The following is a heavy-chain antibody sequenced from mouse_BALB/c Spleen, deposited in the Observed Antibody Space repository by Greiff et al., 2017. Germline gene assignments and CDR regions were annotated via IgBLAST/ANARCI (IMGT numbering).Heavy chain of an antibody. J-gene: IGHJ3*01. CDR3: TRGNGNYPAY. CDR2: INPSNGGT. Sequence: VQLVESGAELVKPGASVKLSCKASGYTFTSYYMYWVKQRPGQGLEWIGEINPSNGGTNFNEKFKSKATLTVDKSSSTAYMQLSSLTSEDSAVYYCTRGNGNYPAYWGQGTLVTVSA. D-gene: IGHD2-1*01. CDR1: GYTFTSYY. V-gene: IGHV1S81*02.